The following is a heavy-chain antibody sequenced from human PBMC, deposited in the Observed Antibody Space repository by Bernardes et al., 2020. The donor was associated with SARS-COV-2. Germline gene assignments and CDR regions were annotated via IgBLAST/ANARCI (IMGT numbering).Heavy chain of an antibody. CDR2: IYYSGST. D-gene: IGHD5-18*01. CDR3: AREKQLSVYNWFDP. Sequence: TLSLTCTVSGGSISSYYWSWIRQPPGKGLEWIGYIYYSGSTNYNPSLKSRVTISVDTSKNQFSLKLSSVTAADTAVYYCAREKQLSVYNWFDPWGQGTLVTVSS. CDR1: GGSISSYY. V-gene: IGHV4-59*01. J-gene: IGHJ5*02.